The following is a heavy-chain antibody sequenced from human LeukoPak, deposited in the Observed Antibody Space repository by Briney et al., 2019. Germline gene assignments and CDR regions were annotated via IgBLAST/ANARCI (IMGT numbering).Heavy chain of an antibody. CDR3: ARNDASGLDY. J-gene: IGHJ4*02. D-gene: IGHD3-10*01. V-gene: IGHV1-46*03. CDR2: INPSGGST. CDR1: GYTFTRYY. Sequence: ASVKVSCKASGYTFTRYYMHWVRQALGQGLEWMGFINPSGGSTSYAQKFQGRVTMTRDTSTSTVYMELSSLRSEDTAVYYCARNDASGLDYWGQGTLVTVSS.